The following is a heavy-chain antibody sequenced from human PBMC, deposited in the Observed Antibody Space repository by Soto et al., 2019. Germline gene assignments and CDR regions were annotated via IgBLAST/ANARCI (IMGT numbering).Heavy chain of an antibody. J-gene: IGHJ4*02. V-gene: IGHV3-21*01. D-gene: IGHD3-9*01. CDR3: ARDGYDILTGGFDY. CDR2: ISSSSSYI. Sequence: GGSLRLSCASSGFTFNSYIMNWVRQAPGKGLEWVSSISSSSSYIYYADSVKGRFTISRDNAKNSLYLQMNSLRAEDTAVYYCARDGYDILTGGFDYWGQGTLVTVSS. CDR1: GFTFNSYI.